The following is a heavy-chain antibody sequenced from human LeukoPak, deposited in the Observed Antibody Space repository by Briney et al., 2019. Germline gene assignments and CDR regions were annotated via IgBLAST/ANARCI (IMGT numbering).Heavy chain of an antibody. D-gene: IGHD2-2*01. Sequence: GGSLRLSCAASGFTVDSNYLSWVRQAPGKGLEWVSTIYTGGNTYYAASVKGRFTISRDFSKNTVFLHMNSLRAEDTAMYYCAREVVIVPDYYYYGLDVWGQGTTVTVSS. CDR3: AREVVIVPDYYYYGLDV. V-gene: IGHV3-53*01. J-gene: IGHJ6*02. CDR1: GFTVDSNY. CDR2: IYTGGNT.